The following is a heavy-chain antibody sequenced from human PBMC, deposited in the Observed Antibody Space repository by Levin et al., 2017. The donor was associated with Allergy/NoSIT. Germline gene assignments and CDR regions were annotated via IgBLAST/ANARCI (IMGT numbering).Heavy chain of an antibody. V-gene: IGHV3-49*04. J-gene: IGHJ3*02. CDR2: IRSKAYGGTT. CDR3: TRDLGGDRAFDI. D-gene: IGHD2-21*01. CDR1: GFTFGDYA. Sequence: GESLKISCTASGFTFGDYAMSWVRQAPGKGLEWVGFIRSKAYGGTTEYAASVKGRFTISRDDSKSIAYLQMNSLKTEDTAVYYCTRDLGGDRAFDIWGQGTMVTVSS.